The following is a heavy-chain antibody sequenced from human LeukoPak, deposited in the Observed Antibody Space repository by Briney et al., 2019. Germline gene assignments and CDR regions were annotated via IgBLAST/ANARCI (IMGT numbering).Heavy chain of an antibody. J-gene: IGHJ4*02. CDR3: TTRRQDGW. Sequence: GGSLRLSCVGSGFTFSDAWMSWVRQAPGRGLEWVGRIKSKSDGGTIDYAAPVKGRFTISRDDSRNTLYLQMNSLKTEDTAVYYCTTRRQDGWWGQGTLVTVS. CDR2: IKSKSDGGTI. V-gene: IGHV3-15*01. CDR1: GFTFSDAW. D-gene: IGHD2-15*01.